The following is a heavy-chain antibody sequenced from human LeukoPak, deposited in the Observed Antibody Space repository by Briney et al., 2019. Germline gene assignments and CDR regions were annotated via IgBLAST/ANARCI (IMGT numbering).Heavy chain of an antibody. D-gene: IGHD2-2*01. CDR3: ARDDCSSISCYHNWFDP. CDR1: GFTFSSYW. CDR2: IKQDGSEK. V-gene: IGHV3-7*01. Sequence: PGGSLRLSCAASGFTFSSYWMSWVRQAPGKGLEWVANIKQDGSEKHYVDSAKGRFTISRDNAKNSLYLQMNSLRAEDTAVYYCARDDCSSISCYHNWFDPWGQGTLVTVSS. J-gene: IGHJ5*02.